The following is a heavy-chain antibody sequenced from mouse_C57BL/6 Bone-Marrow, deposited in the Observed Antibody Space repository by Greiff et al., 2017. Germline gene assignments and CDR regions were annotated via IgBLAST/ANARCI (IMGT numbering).Heavy chain of an antibody. CDR3: ARDIRHYSNYVREMDY. J-gene: IGHJ4*01. D-gene: IGHD2-5*01. CDR1: GFTFSSYA. V-gene: IGHV5-4*01. Sequence: EVQLQESGGGLVKPGGSLKLSCAASGFTFSSYAMSWVRQTPEKRLEWVATISDGGSYTYYPDNVKGRFTLSRDNAKNNVYLQMSHRKSEDTDVYYCARDIRHYSNYVREMDYWGQGTSVTVSS. CDR2: ISDGGSYT.